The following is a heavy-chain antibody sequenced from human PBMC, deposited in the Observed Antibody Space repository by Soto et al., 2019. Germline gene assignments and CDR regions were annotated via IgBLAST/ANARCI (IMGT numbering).Heavy chain of an antibody. CDR1: GGSISSGGYY. D-gene: IGHD3-3*01. V-gene: IGHV4-31*03. Sequence: SETLSLICTVSGGSISSGGYYWSWIRQHPGKGLEWIGYIYYSGSTYYNPSLKSRVTISVDTSKNQFSLKLSSVTAADTAVYYCAREDDPYYDFWSGPKGGLDPWGQGTLVTVSS. CDR3: AREDDPYYDFWSGPKGGLDP. J-gene: IGHJ5*02. CDR2: IYYSGST.